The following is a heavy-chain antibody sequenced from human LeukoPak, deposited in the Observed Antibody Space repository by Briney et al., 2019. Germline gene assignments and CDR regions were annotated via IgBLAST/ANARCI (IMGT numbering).Heavy chain of an antibody. CDR3: ARDMAEMAVDY. CDR2: ISSTSYTI. CDR1: GFTFSSYT. D-gene: IGHD5-24*01. Sequence: GGSLRLSCAASGFTFSSYTMNWVRQAPGKGLEWISYISSTSYTIYYADSVKGRFTISRDNAKNSLYLQMHSLRVEDTAVYYCARDMAEMAVDYWGQGILVSVSS. V-gene: IGHV3-48*01. J-gene: IGHJ4*01.